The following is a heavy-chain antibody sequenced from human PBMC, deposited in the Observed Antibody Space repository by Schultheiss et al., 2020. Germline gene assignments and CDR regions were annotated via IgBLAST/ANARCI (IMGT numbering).Heavy chain of an antibody. Sequence: GGSLRLSCAASGFTFSDYYMSWIRQAPGKGLEWVSYISSSGSTIYYADSVKGRFTISRDNSKNTLYLQMNSLRAEDTAVYYCARDQEYSYQTQFYYYYGMDVWGQGTTVTVAS. CDR1: GFTFSDYY. D-gene: IGHD5-18*01. J-gene: IGHJ6*02. CDR3: ARDQEYSYQTQFYYYYGMDV. V-gene: IGHV3-11*04. CDR2: ISSSGSTI.